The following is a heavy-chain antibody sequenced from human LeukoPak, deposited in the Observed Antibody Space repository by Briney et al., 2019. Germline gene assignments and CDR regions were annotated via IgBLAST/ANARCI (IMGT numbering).Heavy chain of an antibody. V-gene: IGHV3-23*01. CDR3: TRKTPGRTPFDY. CDR1: GFTFSSYS. D-gene: IGHD2-15*01. J-gene: IGHJ4*02. CDR2: VGTSADT. Sequence: GGSLRLSCAASGFTFSSYSMNWVRQAPGKGLQWVSAVGTSADTYYADSVRGRFTISRDNSKNTLYLQMDSLRAEDTAIYYCTRKTPGRTPFDYWGQGILVTVSS.